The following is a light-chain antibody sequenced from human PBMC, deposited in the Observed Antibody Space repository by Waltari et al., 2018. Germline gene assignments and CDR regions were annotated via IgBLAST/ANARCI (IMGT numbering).Light chain of an antibody. V-gene: IGLV2-14*01. Sequence: QSALTQPAPVSGSPGQSITTSCTGTSRDVGGYTYVSWYQQHPGKAPKLMIYDVSKRPSGVSNRFSGSKSGNTASLTISGLQAEDEADYYCSSYTSSSTWVFGGGTKLTVL. CDR3: SSYTSSSTWV. J-gene: IGLJ3*02. CDR1: SRDVGGYTY. CDR2: DVS.